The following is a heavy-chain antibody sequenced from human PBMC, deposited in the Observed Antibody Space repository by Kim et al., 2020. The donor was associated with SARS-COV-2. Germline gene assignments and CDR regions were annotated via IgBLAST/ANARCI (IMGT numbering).Heavy chain of an antibody. CDR3: ARDLMESSSWYVTSAVAAY. D-gene: IGHD6-13*01. V-gene: IGHV1-46*01. CDR2: INPSGGST. Sequence: ASVKVSCKASGYTFTSYYMHWVRQAPGQGLEWMGIINPSGGSTSYAQKFQGRVTMTRDTSTSTVYMELSSLRSEDTAVYYCARDLMESSSWYVTSAVAAYWGQGTLVTVSS. J-gene: IGHJ4*02. CDR1: GYTFTSYY.